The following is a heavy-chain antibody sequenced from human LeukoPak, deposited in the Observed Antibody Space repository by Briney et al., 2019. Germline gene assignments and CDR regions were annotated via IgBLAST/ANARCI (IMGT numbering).Heavy chain of an antibody. D-gene: IGHD6-19*01. Sequence: GGSLRLSCAASGFIFSSYSMNWVRQAPGKGLEWVSYISSSSNTIYYADSVKGRFTISRDNSKNTLYLQMNSLRAEDTAVYYCARTVAGTDYYYMDVWGKGTTVTVSS. V-gene: IGHV3-48*01. J-gene: IGHJ6*03. CDR3: ARTVAGTDYYYMDV. CDR1: GFIFSSYS. CDR2: ISSSSNTI.